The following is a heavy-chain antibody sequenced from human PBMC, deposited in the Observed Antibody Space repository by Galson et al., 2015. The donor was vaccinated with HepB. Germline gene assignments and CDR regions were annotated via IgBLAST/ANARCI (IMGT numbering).Heavy chain of an antibody. V-gene: IGHV5-10-1*01. Sequence: QSGAEVKKPGESLRISCKGSGYSFTTYWISWVRQMPGKGLEWMGKIDPSDSYINYSPSFQGDVTISADKSTSTAYLQWSSLKASDTAMYYCARHSYGYRVIDYWGQGTLVTVSS. CDR1: GYSFTTYW. J-gene: IGHJ4*02. CDR3: ARHSYGYRVIDY. CDR2: IDPSDSYI. D-gene: IGHD5-18*01.